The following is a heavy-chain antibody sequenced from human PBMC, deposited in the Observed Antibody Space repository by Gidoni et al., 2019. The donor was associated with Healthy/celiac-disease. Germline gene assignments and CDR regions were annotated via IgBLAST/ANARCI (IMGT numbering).Heavy chain of an antibody. V-gene: IGHV3-9*01. CDR3: AKDVGGAVMGY. Sequence: EVQLVESGGGLVQPGRSLRLSCAASGSTFDAYAMPWVRPVPGKGLEWVSGISWNSGRLGYADSVKGRFTISRDNAKNTLYLQMKSLRAEDTALYYCAKDVGGAVMGYWGQGTLVTVSS. CDR1: GSTFDAYA. CDR2: ISWNSGRL. D-gene: IGHD2-8*01. J-gene: IGHJ4*02.